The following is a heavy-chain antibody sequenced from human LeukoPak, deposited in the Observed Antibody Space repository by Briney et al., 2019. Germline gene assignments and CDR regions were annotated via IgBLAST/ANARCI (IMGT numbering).Heavy chain of an antibody. CDR3: ARLGPGTTDY. Sequence: SETLSLTCAVSGYPISSGYYWGWIRQPPGKGLEWIGSIYHSGSTYYNPSLKSRVTISVDTSKNQFSLKLSSVTAADTAVYYCARLGPGTTDYWGQGTLVTVSS. D-gene: IGHD1-7*01. J-gene: IGHJ4*02. CDR1: GYPISSGYY. CDR2: IYHSGST. V-gene: IGHV4-38-2*01.